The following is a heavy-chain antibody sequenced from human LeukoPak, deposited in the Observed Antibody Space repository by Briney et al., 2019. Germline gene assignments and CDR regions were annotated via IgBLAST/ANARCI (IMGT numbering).Heavy chain of an antibody. CDR2: VHYDGST. CDR3: ASTNRYCSGGSCSFYFDY. Sequence: SETLSLTCTVSGGYISSHYWSWIRQPPGKGLEWIGYVHYDGSTRSNGFLKSRVTISVDTSRNQISLKLTSVTAADTAVYYCASTNRYCSGGSCSFYFDYWGRGTLVTVSS. J-gene: IGHJ4*02. V-gene: IGHV4-59*11. D-gene: IGHD2-15*01. CDR1: GGYISSHY.